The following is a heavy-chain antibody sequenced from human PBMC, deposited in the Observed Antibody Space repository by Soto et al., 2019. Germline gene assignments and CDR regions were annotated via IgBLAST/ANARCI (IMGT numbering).Heavy chain of an antibody. CDR3: ARDRVPSVPAADYGHLGWIDP. D-gene: IGHD4-17*01. J-gene: IGHJ5*02. CDR2: IYYSGST. CDR1: GCSISSGGYY. V-gene: IGHV4-31*03. Sequence: SETLSLTCTVSGCSISSGGYYWSWIRQHPGKGLEWIGYIYYSGSTYYNPSLKSRVTISVDTSKNQFSLKLSSVTAADTAVYYSARDRVPSVPAADYGHLGWIDPWGQGTLVTVS.